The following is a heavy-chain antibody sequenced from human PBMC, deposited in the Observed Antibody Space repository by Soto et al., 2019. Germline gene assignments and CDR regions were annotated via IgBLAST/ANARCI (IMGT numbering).Heavy chain of an antibody. CDR3: ARDYTVEMATISNY. CDR2: IWYDGSNK. CDR1: GFTFSSYG. V-gene: IGHV3-33*01. D-gene: IGHD5-12*01. Sequence: QVQLVESGGGVVQPGRSLRLSCAASGFTFSSYGMHWVRQAPGKGLEWVAVIWYDGSNKYYADSVKGRFTISRDNSKNTLYLQMNRLRAEDTAVYYCARDYTVEMATISNYWGQGTLVTFSS. J-gene: IGHJ4*02.